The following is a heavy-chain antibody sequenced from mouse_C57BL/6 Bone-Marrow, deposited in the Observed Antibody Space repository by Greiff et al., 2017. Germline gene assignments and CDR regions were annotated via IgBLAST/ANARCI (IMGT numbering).Heavy chain of an antibody. CDR1: GFTFSDYG. CDR3: ARDYGSRRGYYFDY. CDR2: ISSGSSTI. Sequence: EVKVEESGGGLVRPGGSLKLSCAASGFTFSDYGMHWVRQAPEKGLEWVAYISSGSSTIYYADTVKGRFTISRDNAKNTLFLQMTSLRSEDTAMYYCARDYGSRRGYYFDYWGQGTTLTVSS. V-gene: IGHV5-17*01. D-gene: IGHD1-1*01. J-gene: IGHJ2*01.